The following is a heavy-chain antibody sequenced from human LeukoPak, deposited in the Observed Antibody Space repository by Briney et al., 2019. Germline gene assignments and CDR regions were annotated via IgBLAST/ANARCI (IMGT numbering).Heavy chain of an antibody. CDR2: VSSSGSTI. D-gene: IGHD2-21*01. Sequence: GGSLRLSCAASGFTFSDYYMSWIRQAPGKGLEWVSYVSSSGSTIYYADSVKGRFTISRDNANNSLYLQMNSLRAEDTAVYYCARDLPYCGGDCLTFDYWGQGTLVTVSS. V-gene: IGHV3-11*04. CDR1: GFTFSDYY. J-gene: IGHJ4*02. CDR3: ARDLPYCGGDCLTFDY.